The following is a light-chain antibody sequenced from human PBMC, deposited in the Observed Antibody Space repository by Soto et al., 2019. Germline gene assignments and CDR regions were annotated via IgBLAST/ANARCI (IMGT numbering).Light chain of an antibody. CDR2: WAS. CDR1: QSVLYSSNNKKY. V-gene: IGKV4-1*01. CDR3: QQYYGTPHT. Sequence: DIVMTQSPDSLAVSLGERATINCKSSQSVLYSSNNKKYLAWYQQKPGQPPKLLIYWASTRESGVPDRFSGSGIGTDFALTISSLQAEDVAVYYCQQYYGTPHTFGQGTKLEIK. J-gene: IGKJ2*01.